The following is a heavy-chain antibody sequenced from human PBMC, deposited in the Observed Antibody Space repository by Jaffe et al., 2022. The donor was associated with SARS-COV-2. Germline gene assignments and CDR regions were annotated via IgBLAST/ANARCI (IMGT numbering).Heavy chain of an antibody. Sequence: QVQLVQSGAEVKKPGASVKVSCKASGYTFTSYAMHWVRQAPGQRLEWMGWINAGNGNTKYSQKFQGRVTITRDTSASTAYMELSSLRSEDTAVYYCARGPTMIVVVITYFDYWGQGTLVTVSS. V-gene: IGHV1-3*01. J-gene: IGHJ4*02. D-gene: IGHD3-22*01. CDR2: INAGNGNT. CDR1: GYTFTSYA. CDR3: ARGPTMIVVVITYFDY.